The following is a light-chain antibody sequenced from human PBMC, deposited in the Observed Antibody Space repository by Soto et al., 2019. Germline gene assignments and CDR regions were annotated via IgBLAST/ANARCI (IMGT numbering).Light chain of an antibody. CDR2: DAS. J-gene: IGKJ4*01. CDR1: QDINNY. Sequence: DFQMTQSPSSLSASVGDRVTITCQASQDINNYLNWYQQKPGKAPKVLIYDASILETGVPSRFSGSGSGTHFTLTISSLQPEDIATYYCQQYDDFRLTFGGGTRLEIK. CDR3: QQYDDFRLT. V-gene: IGKV1-33*01.